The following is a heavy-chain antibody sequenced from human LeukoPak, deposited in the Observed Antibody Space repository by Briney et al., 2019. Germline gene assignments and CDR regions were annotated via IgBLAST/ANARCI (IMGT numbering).Heavy chain of an antibody. J-gene: IGHJ4*02. CDR2: FDPEDGET. V-gene: IGHV1-24*01. CDR1: GYTLTELS. Sequence: GASVKVSCKVSGYTLTELSMHWVRQAPGKGLEWMGGFDPEDGETIYAQKFQGRVTMTEDTSTDTAYMELSSLRSEDTAVYYCALKLGYGRSGSYGYYFDYWGQGTLVTVSS. CDR3: ALKLGYGRSGSYGYYFDY. D-gene: IGHD3-10*01.